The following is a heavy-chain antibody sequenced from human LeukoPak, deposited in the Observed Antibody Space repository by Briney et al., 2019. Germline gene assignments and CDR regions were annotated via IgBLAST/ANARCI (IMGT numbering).Heavy chain of an antibody. CDR3: ARLEGTDIVVVPADN. V-gene: IGHV5-51*01. D-gene: IGHD2-2*01. Sequence: GESLKISCKGSGYSFTSYWIGWVRQMPGKGLEWMGIIYPGDSDTRYSPSYQGQVIISADKSISTAYLQWSSLKASDTAMYYCARLEGTDIVVVPADNWGQGTLVTVSS. J-gene: IGHJ4*02. CDR2: IYPGDSDT. CDR1: GYSFTSYW.